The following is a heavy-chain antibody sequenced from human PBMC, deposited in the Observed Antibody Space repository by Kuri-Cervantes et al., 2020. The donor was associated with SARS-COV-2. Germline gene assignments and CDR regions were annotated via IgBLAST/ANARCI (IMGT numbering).Heavy chain of an antibody. D-gene: IGHD1-7*01. J-gene: IGHJ6*02. CDR1: EFTFSNYD. V-gene: IGHV3-13*04. CDR3: AREKRALSGTVFYYGLDV. Sequence: GGSLRLSCAAAEFTFSNYDMHWVRQATGKGLEWVSAIGTAGDTYYPGSVKGRFTISRENAKNSLYLQMNSLRAGDTAVYYCAREKRALSGTVFYYGLDVWGQGTTVTVSS. CDR2: IGTAGDT.